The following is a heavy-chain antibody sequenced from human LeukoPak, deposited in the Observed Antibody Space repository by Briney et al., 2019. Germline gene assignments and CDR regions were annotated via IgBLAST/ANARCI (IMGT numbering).Heavy chain of an antibody. J-gene: IGHJ6*03. CDR1: DDSISIYY. CDR3: ARVIVVVVAATPDYYYYYMDV. D-gene: IGHD2-15*01. CDR2: IYYSGST. V-gene: IGHV4-59*01. Sequence: SETLSLICSVSDDSISIYYWSWIRQPPGKGLEWIGYIYYSGSTNYSPSLKSRVTISVDTSKNQFSLKLSSVTAADTAVYYCARVIVVVVAATPDYYYYYMDVWGKGTTVTISS.